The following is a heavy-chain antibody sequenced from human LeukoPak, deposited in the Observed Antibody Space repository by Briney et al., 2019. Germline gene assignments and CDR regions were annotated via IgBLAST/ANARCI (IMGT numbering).Heavy chain of an antibody. CDR1: GGSFSGYC. D-gene: IGHD4-23*01. V-gene: IGHV4-34*01. CDR3: ARVTTVLTVDY. CDR2: INHSGST. J-gene: IGHJ4*02. Sequence: SETLSLTCAVYGGSFSGYCWSWIRQPPGKGLEWIGEINHSGSTNYNPSLKSRVTISVDTSKNQFSLNLSSVTAADTAVYYCARVTTVLTVDYWGQGTLVTVSS.